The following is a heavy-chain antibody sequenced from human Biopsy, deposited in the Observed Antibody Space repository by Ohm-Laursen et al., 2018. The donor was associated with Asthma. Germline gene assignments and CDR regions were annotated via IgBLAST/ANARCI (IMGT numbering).Heavy chain of an antibody. CDR3: ARTYYDFLTGQVKDVFGV. D-gene: IGHD3-9*01. CDR2: VNTGNGDT. Sequence: SSVKVSCKASGYNFISFAIHWVRQAPGQRLEWMGWVNTGNGDTKYSQKFQGRVTITRDTSASAAYMEPRSLRSEDTATYYCARTYYDFLTGQVKDVFGVWGQGTMVTVSS. V-gene: IGHV1-3*04. J-gene: IGHJ3*01. CDR1: GYNFISFA.